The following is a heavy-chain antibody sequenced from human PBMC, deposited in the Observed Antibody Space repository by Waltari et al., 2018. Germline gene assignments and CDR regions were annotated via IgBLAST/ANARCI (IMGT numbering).Heavy chain of an antibody. Sequence: EVQLVESGGGLVQPGRSLRLSCAASGFTFDDYAMHWVRQAPGKGRELCACISWNSGSIGYADSVKGRFTISRDNAKNSLYLQMNSLRAEDTALYYCAKRGYSEYYFDYWGQGTLVTVSS. V-gene: IGHV3-9*01. CDR2: ISWNSGSI. CDR3: AKRGYSEYYFDY. J-gene: IGHJ4*02. CDR1: GFTFDDYA. D-gene: IGHD5-18*01.